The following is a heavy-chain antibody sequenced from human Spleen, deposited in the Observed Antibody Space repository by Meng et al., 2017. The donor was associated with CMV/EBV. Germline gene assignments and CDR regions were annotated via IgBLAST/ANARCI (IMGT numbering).Heavy chain of an antibody. CDR3: ARGASGGISFYYGMDV. Sequence: GESLKISCAASGFTFSSYEMNWVRQGTGKGLEWVSYISGTDSTIYYADSVKGRFTTSRDNAKNSLYLQMNSLRAEDTAVYYCARGASGGISFYYGMDVWGQGTTVTVSS. J-gene: IGHJ6*02. D-gene: IGHD2-15*01. CDR2: ISGTDSTI. CDR1: GFTFSSYE. V-gene: IGHV3-48*03.